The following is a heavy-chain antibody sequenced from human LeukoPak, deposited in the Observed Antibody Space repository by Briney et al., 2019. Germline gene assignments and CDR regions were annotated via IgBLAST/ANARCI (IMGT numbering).Heavy chain of an antibody. J-gene: IGHJ4*02. Sequence: SETLSLTCTVSAGSISSHYWSLIRQTPGKGLESVGYMYYTGSTNYNPSLKSRVTISLDTSKNQFSLTLTSVTAADTAVYFCARVLPGGYSYGAADHWGQGTLVIVSS. V-gene: IGHV4-59*11. CDR1: AGSISSHY. D-gene: IGHD5-18*01. CDR3: ARVLPGGYSYGAADH. CDR2: MYYTGST.